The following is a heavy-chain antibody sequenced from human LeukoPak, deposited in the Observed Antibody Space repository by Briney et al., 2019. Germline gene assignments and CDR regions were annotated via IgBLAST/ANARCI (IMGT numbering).Heavy chain of an antibody. J-gene: IGHJ5*02. CDR1: GGSFSGYY. Sequence: SETLSLTCAVYGGSFSGYYRSWIRQPPGKGLEWIGEINHSGSTNYNPSLKSRVTISVDTSKNQFSLKLSSVTAADTAVYYCARGAIAARRRNWFDPWGQGTLVTVSS. CDR2: INHSGST. D-gene: IGHD6-6*01. CDR3: ARGAIAARRRNWFDP. V-gene: IGHV4-34*01.